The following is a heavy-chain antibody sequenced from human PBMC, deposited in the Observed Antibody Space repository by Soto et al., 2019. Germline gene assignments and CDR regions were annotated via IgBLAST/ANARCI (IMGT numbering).Heavy chain of an antibody. Sequence: GGSLRLSCAASGFTFSSYAMSWVRKAPGKGLEWVSSITGSGSNTYYADSVKGRFTLSRDNSKNTLYLQMNSLRAEDTAVYYCTKRPDTMVRGTHDYWGQGTLVTVSS. CDR1: GFTFSSYA. CDR3: TKRPDTMVRGTHDY. CDR2: ITGSGSNT. V-gene: IGHV3-23*01. D-gene: IGHD3-10*01. J-gene: IGHJ4*02.